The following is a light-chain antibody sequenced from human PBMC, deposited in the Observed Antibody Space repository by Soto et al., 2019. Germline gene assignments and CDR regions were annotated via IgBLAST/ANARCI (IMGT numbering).Light chain of an antibody. CDR1: SSDVGGYDY. CDR3: SSYSISTAYL. Sequence: QSVLTRPASVSGSPGQSITISCTGTSSDVGGYDYVSWYQLHPGKAPKLMVFEVNNRPSGVSYRFSGSKSGNTASLTISGLQAEDEADYFCSSYSISTAYLFGTGTKLTVL. CDR2: EVN. J-gene: IGLJ1*01. V-gene: IGLV2-14*01.